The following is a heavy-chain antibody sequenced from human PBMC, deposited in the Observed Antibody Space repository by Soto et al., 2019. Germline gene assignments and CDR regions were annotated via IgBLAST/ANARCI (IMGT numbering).Heavy chain of an antibody. CDR2: ISYDGNNK. Sequence: QVQLVESGGGVVQPGRSLRLSCAASGFTFSSYAMHWVRQAPGKGLEWVAVISYDGNNKYYADSVKGRFTISRDNSKNTLYLQMNSLRAEDTAAYYCAKAVYNWNDGFFDYWGQGTLVTVSS. CDR3: AKAVYNWNDGFFDY. D-gene: IGHD1-1*01. J-gene: IGHJ4*02. V-gene: IGHV3-30*18. CDR1: GFTFSSYA.